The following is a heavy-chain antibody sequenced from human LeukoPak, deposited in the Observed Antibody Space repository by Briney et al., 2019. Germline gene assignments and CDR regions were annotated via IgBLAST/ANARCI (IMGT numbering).Heavy chain of an antibody. D-gene: IGHD3-22*01. Sequence: ASVNVSCTASGYTFTSYGISWVRQAPGQGLEWMGWISAYNGNTNYAQKLQGRVTMTTDTSTSTAYMELRSLRSDDTAVYYCARDLGHYYDSSGDYWGQGTLVTVSS. CDR1: GYTFTSYG. CDR2: ISAYNGNT. J-gene: IGHJ4*02. CDR3: ARDLGHYYDSSGDY. V-gene: IGHV1-18*01.